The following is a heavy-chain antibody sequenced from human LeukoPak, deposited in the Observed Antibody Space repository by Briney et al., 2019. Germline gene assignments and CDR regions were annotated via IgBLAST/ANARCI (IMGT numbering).Heavy chain of an antibody. CDR1: GFTVSSNY. V-gene: IGHV3-66*01. D-gene: IGHD6-19*01. Sequence: GSLRLSCAASGFTVSSNYMSWVRQAPGKGLEWVSLIYSGGSTSYADSVKGRFTVSRDNSKNTLYLQMNSLRAEDTAVYYCARSPMAGQILWGQGTLVTVSS. CDR2: IYSGGST. J-gene: IGHJ4*02. CDR3: ARSPMAGQIL.